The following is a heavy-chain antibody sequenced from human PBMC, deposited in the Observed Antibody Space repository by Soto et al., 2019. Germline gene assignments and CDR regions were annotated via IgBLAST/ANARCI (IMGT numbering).Heavy chain of an antibody. CDR3: AGGYDSGGYYHY. Sequence: SVKVSCKAPGGTFSRYSITWVRQAPGQGLEWMGKIIPFLGVANSAQKFQGRVTITADTSASTAYMELSSLRSEDTAVYYCAGGYDSGGYYHYWGQGTLVTVSS. CDR1: GGTFSRYS. J-gene: IGHJ4*02. V-gene: IGHV1-69*02. CDR2: IIPFLGVA. D-gene: IGHD3-22*01.